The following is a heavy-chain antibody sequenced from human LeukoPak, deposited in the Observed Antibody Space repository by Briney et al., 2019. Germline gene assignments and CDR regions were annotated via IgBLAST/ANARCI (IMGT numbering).Heavy chain of an antibody. Sequence: ASVKVSCKASGYTFTSDYMHWVRQAPGQGLEWMGIINPSGGSTSYAQKFQGRVTMTRDMSTSTVYMELSSLRPEDTAVYYCARPYYDSSGYRPGSFDYWGQGNLVTVSS. CDR1: GYTFTSDY. D-gene: IGHD3-22*01. CDR3: ARPYYDSSGYRPGSFDY. V-gene: IGHV1-46*01. CDR2: INPSGGST. J-gene: IGHJ4*02.